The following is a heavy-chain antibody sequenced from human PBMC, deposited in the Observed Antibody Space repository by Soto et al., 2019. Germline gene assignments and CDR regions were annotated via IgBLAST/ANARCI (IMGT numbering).Heavy chain of an antibody. CDR2: FDPEDGET. CDR1: GDTLTELS. D-gene: IGHD3-16*02. J-gene: IGHJ4*02. V-gene: IGHV1-24*01. Sequence: GASLKDSCKVSGDTLTELSMHWVRQAPGKGLEWMGGFDPEDGETIYAQKFQGRVTITEDTSTDTAYMELSSLRSEDTAVYYCATDRRITFGGVIVTIDYWGQGTLVTLSS. CDR3: ATDRRITFGGVIVTIDY.